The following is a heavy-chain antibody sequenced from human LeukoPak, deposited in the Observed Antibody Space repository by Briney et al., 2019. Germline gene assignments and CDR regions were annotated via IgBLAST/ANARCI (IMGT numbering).Heavy chain of an antibody. CDR2: IWYDGSNK. CDR1: GFTFSSYG. V-gene: IGHV3-33*01. J-gene: IGHJ4*02. Sequence: GRSLRLSCAASGFTFSSYGMHWVRQAPGKGLEGVAVIWYDGSNKYYADSVKGRFTISRDNSKNTLYLQMNSLRAEDTAVYYCARGPSMVRGVTAFDYWGQGTLVTVSS. D-gene: IGHD3-10*01. CDR3: ARGPSMVRGVTAFDY.